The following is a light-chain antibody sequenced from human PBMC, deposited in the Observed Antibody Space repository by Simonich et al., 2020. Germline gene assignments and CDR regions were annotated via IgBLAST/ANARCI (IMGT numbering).Light chain of an antibody. J-gene: IGKJ3*01. CDR3: LQDYNYPV. Sequence: AIQMTQSSSSLSASVGDRVTITCRASQGIRNDLGWYQQKPGKAPKLLIYAASSLQSGVPSRFSGSGSGTDFTLTISSLQPEDFATYYCLQDYNYPVFGPGTKVDIK. CDR1: QGIRND. CDR2: AAS. V-gene: IGKV1-6*01.